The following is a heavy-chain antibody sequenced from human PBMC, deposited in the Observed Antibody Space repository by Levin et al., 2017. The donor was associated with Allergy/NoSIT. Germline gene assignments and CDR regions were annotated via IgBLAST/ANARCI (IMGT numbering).Heavy chain of an antibody. D-gene: IGHD3-3*01. J-gene: IGHJ6*02. V-gene: IGHV3-53*01. CDR1: GFSVSNNY. Sequence: GSLRLSCAASGFSVSNNYMTWVRQAPGRGLEWVSVMFSGGRTYYADSVKGRFTISRDNSKNTLYLQMNSLKAEDTAVYYCVRERVVLSFSYGMDVWGQGTTVSVSS. CDR3: VRERVVLSFSYGMDV. CDR2: MFSGGRT.